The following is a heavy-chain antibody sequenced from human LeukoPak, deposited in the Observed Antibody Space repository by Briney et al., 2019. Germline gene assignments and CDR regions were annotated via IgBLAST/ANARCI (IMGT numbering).Heavy chain of an antibody. CDR1: GFTFSSYA. J-gene: IGHJ4*02. D-gene: IGHD2-2*01. CDR3: AREMYHYEDH. Sequence: GGSLRLSCAASGFTFSSYAMHWVRQAPGKGLEWVAVMSYDGNNKYYADSVKGRSTISRDNSKNTLYLQMNSLRAEDTAVYYCAREMYHYEDHWGQGTLVTVSS. CDR2: MSYDGNNK. V-gene: IGHV3-30-3*01.